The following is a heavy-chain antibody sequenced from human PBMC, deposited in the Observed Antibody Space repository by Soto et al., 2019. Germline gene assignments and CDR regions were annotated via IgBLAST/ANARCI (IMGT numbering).Heavy chain of an antibody. Sequence: ASVKVSCKSSGYNFTRFGISWVRQAPGQGLEWMGWISAYNGNTNYAQKLQGRVTMTTDTSTSTAYMELRSLRSDDTAVYYCARETCDFWSGYYCAWFDPWGQGTLVTVSS. D-gene: IGHD3-3*01. CDR2: ISAYNGNT. CDR1: GYNFTRFG. V-gene: IGHV1-18*01. CDR3: ARETCDFWSGYYCAWFDP. J-gene: IGHJ5*02.